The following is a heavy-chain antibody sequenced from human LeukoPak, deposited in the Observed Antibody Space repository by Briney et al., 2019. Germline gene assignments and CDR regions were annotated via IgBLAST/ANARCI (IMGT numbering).Heavy chain of an antibody. CDR2: ISGSGGST. Sequence: GGSLRLSCAASGFTFSSYAMSWVRQAPGKGLEWVSAISGSGGSTYYADSVKGWFTISRDNSKNTLYLQMNSLRAEDTAVYYCAKDDWKRSNWNYGGPKDYYFDYWGQGTLVTVSS. D-gene: IGHD1-7*01. V-gene: IGHV3-23*01. J-gene: IGHJ4*02. CDR3: AKDDWKRSNWNYGGPKDYYFDY. CDR1: GFTFSSYA.